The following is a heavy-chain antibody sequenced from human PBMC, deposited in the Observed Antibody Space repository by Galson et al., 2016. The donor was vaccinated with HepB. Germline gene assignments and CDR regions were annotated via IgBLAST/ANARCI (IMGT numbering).Heavy chain of an antibody. V-gene: IGHV3-21*01. CDR2: ISSTSKYI. CDR3: AKAGTVAAAEY. Sequence: SLRLSCAASGYPFEKCWLSWVRQAPGKGLEWVSTISSTSKYINYADSVKGRFTVSRDNAKSSVSLQMNSLRAEDTAVYYCAKAGTVAAAEYWGQGTLVTVSS. J-gene: IGHJ4*02. CDR1: GYPFEKCW. D-gene: IGHD6-19*01.